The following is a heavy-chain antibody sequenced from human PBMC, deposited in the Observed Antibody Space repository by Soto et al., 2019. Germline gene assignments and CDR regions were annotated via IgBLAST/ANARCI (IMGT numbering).Heavy chain of an antibody. CDR2: IYYSGST. CDR3: ARQDYYDSSGDWFDP. J-gene: IGHJ5*02. CDR1: GGSISSYY. Sequence: QVQLQESGPGLVKPSETLSLTCTVSGGSISSYYWSWIRQPPGKGLEWIGYIYYSGSTNYNPSLKSRVTISVDTSKNPFSLKLSSVTAADTAVYYCARQDYYDSSGDWFDPWGQGTLVTVSS. D-gene: IGHD3-22*01. V-gene: IGHV4-59*01.